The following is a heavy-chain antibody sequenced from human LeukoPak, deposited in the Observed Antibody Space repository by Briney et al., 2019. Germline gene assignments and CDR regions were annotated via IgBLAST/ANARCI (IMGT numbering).Heavy chain of an antibody. J-gene: IGHJ4*02. Sequence: GASVKVSCKASGYTFTSYGISWVRQAPGQGLEWMGWISAYNGNTNYAQKLQGRVTMTTDTSTSTAYMELRSLRSDDTAVYYCARLLLGQQLVLGKYYFDYWGQGTLVTVSS. V-gene: IGHV1-18*01. CDR3: ARLLLGQQLVLGKYYFDY. D-gene: IGHD6-13*01. CDR2: ISAYNGNT. CDR1: GYTFTSYG.